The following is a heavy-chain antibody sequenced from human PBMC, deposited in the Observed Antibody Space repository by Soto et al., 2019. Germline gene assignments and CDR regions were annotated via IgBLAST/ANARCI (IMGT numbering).Heavy chain of an antibody. Sequence: PSETLSLTCTVSGGSISSYYWSWIRQPPGKGLEWIGYIYYSGSTNYNPSLKSRVTISVDTSKNQFSLKLSSVTAADTAVYYCARTTMVRGVIGGSPYYYYYMDVWGKGTTVTVSS. D-gene: IGHD3-10*01. CDR2: IYYSGST. CDR3: ARTTMVRGVIGGSPYYYYYMDV. CDR1: GGSISSYY. J-gene: IGHJ6*03. V-gene: IGHV4-59*01.